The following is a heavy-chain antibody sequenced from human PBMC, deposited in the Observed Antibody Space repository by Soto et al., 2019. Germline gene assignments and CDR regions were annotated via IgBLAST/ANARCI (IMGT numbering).Heavy chain of an antibody. CDR1: GCSISSYY. D-gene: IGHD3-16*01. J-gene: IGHJ4*02. V-gene: IGHV4-59*01. CDR3: ASAWGEPFDY. CDR2: IYYSGST. Sequence: QVQLQESGPGLVKPSETLSLTCTVSGCSISSYYWSWIRQPPGKGLEWIGYIYYSGSTNYNPSVKIPFTTSVDTSKNQFSLNLRSVTAADTAVYYCASAWGEPFDYWGQGTLVTVSS.